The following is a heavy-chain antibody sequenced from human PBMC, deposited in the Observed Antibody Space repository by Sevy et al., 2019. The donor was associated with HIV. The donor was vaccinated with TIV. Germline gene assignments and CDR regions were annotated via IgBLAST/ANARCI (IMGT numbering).Heavy chain of an antibody. V-gene: IGHV3-15*01. CDR2: IKSKTDGGTI. CDR3: TTMGYHGAFEI. J-gene: IGHJ3*02. D-gene: IGHD3-16*02. Sequence: GGSLRLSCAASGFSFSNAWMSWVRQAPGKGLEWVGRIKSKTDGGTIDYAAPVKGRLNISRDDSKNTLYLQMNSLKTEDTAVYYCTTMGYHGAFEIWGQGTMVTVSS. CDR1: GFSFSNAW.